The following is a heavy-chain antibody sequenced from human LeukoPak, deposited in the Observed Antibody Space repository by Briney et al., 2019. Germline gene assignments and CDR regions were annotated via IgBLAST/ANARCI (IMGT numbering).Heavy chain of an antibody. V-gene: IGHV5-51*01. Sequence: GESLKISCKASGYTFTDYWIGWVRQMPGRGPEWVAIIYPGDSDTRYSPSFQGQVTISADKSINTAYLQWSSLTASDTAMYYCAREHAKGYSWFDPWGQGTLVTVSS. CDR1: GYTFTDYW. CDR3: AREHAKGYSWFDP. CDR2: IYPGDSDT. J-gene: IGHJ5*02. D-gene: IGHD1-1*01.